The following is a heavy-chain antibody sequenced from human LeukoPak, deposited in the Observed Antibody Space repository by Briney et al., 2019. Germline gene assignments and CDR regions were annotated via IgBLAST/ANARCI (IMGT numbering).Heavy chain of an antibody. CDR1: GGSISTYY. V-gene: IGHV4-59*01. D-gene: IGHD3-3*01. CDR3: ARDDDDAEYFLH. CDR2: IFYNGNT. Sequence: TSETLSLTCTVSGGSISTYYWSWIRQPPGKGREWIGYIFYNGNTRYNPSLESRVSISVDTSKNQLSLYLSAVTAADTAVYYCARDDDDAEYFLHWGPGTLVSVSS. J-gene: IGHJ1*01.